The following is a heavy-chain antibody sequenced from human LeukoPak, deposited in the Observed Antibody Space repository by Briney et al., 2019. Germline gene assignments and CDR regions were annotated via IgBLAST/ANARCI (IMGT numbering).Heavy chain of an antibody. CDR2: IIPIFGAA. CDR3: ARSIEIVAGPVSVYNYYYLDV. Sequence: SSVKVSCKASGGTFSSYAISWVRQAPGQGLEWMGGIIPIFGAANYAQKFQDRVTITTDESTSTAYIELSSLRSEDTAVYYCARSIEIVAGPVSVYNYYYLDVWAKGTT. D-gene: IGHD6-19*01. CDR1: GGTFSSYA. V-gene: IGHV1-69*05. J-gene: IGHJ6*03.